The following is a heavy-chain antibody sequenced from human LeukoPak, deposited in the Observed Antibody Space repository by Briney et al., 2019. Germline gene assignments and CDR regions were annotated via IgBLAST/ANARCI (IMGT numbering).Heavy chain of an antibody. CDR1: GDSISTSNNY. V-gene: IGHV4-39*07. D-gene: IGHD6-19*01. CDR3: ARDRAGTGY. CDR2: IYYSGRT. Sequence: SETLSLTCTVPGDSISTSNNYWGWVRQPPGERLEWLGSIYYSGRTYYNPSLKSRVTISVDTSKNQFSLKLSSVTAADTAVYYCARDRAGTGYWGQGTLVTVSS. J-gene: IGHJ4*02.